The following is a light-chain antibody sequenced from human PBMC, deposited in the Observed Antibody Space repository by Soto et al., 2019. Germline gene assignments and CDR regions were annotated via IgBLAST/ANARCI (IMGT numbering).Light chain of an antibody. CDR1: SSDVGAYDF. Sequence: QSALTQPPSASGSPGQSVPISCTGTSSDVGAYDFVSWFQQHPGKAPKLLIYEVSKRPSGVPDRFSGSKSGNTASLTVSGLQAEDEADYYCSSYAGSLYVFGTGTKLTVL. V-gene: IGLV2-8*01. J-gene: IGLJ1*01. CDR3: SSYAGSLYV. CDR2: EVS.